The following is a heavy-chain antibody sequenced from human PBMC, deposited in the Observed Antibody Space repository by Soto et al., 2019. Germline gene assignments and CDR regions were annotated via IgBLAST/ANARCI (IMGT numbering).Heavy chain of an antibody. J-gene: IGHJ6*03. CDR2: IWYDGSNK. Sequence: GGSLRVSCAASGFTFSSYGMHWVRQAPGKGLEWVAVIWYDGSNKYYADSVKGRFTISRDNSKNTLYLQMNSLRAEDTAVYYCARGTVHRRDYHYYMDVWGKGTTVTVSS. CDR3: ARGTVHRRDYHYYMDV. CDR1: GFTFSSYG. V-gene: IGHV3-33*01. D-gene: IGHD4-17*01.